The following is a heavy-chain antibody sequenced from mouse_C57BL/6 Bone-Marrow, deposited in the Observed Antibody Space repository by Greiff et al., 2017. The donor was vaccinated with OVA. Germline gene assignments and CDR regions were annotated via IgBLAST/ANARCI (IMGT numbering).Heavy chain of an antibody. J-gene: IGHJ2*01. Sequence: EVKLVESGGGLVKPGGSLKLSCAASGFTFSSYAMSWVRQTPEKRLEWVATISDGGSYTYYPDNVKGRFTISRDNAKNNLYLQMSQLKSEDTAMYYCARALTGTFYFDYWGQGTTLTVSS. V-gene: IGHV5-4*03. CDR1: GFTFSSYA. D-gene: IGHD4-1*01. CDR2: ISDGGSYT. CDR3: ARALTGTFYFDY.